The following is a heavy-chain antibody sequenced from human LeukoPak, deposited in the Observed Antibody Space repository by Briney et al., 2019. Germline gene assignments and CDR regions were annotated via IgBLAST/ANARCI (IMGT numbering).Heavy chain of an antibody. J-gene: IGHJ6*03. CDR1: GYTLRELS. V-gene: IGHV1-24*01. Sequence: SVKVSCKVSGYTLRELSMHWVRQAPAKGLQWMGVFDPEDGESSIAQKFQGRLTMTEDTSTDTAYMELSSLTSEDTAMYYCATGHCNTSSCYYYYMDVWGKGTTVTVSS. D-gene: IGHD2/OR15-2a*01. CDR3: ATGHCNTSSCYYYYMDV. CDR2: FDPEDGES.